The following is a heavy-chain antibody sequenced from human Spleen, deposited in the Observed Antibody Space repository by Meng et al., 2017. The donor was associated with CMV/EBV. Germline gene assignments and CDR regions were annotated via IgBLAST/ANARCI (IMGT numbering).Heavy chain of an antibody. CDR1: GYTFSGYY. J-gene: IGHJ5*02. V-gene: IGHV1-18*01. Sequence: ASVKVSCKASGYTFSGYYMHWVRQAPGQGLEWMGWISAYNGNTNYAQKLQGRVTMTTDTSTSTAYMELRSLRSDDTAVYYCARGLELRGWFDPWGQGTLVTVSS. CDR2: ISAYNGNT. D-gene: IGHD1-7*01. CDR3: ARGLELRGWFDP.